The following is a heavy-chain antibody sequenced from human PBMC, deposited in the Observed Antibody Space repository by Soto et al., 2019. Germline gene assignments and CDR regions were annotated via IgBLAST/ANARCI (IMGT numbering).Heavy chain of an antibody. D-gene: IGHD3-16*01. CDR3: ARIGFVWGTLAYFDS. CDR2: IFSNDDR. CDR1: GFTISNGRMG. Sequence: QVTLKESGPVLVRPTETLTLACPVSGFTISNGRMGVTWIRQPPGKALEWLAHIFSNDDRFYSTSLKTRLTISKDTSKSQVVLTMANMDPADTATYYCARIGFVWGTLAYFDSWGQGSLVTVSS. J-gene: IGHJ4*02. V-gene: IGHV2-26*01.